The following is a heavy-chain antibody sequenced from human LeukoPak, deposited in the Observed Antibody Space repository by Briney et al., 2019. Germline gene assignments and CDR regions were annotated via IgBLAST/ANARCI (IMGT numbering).Heavy chain of an antibody. J-gene: IGHJ6*03. Sequence: SVKVSCKASGGTFSSYAISWVRQAPGQGLEWMGGFIPIFGTANYAQKFQGRVTITADESTSTEYMELSSLRSEDTAVYYCARSGIAAAAQDYYYYYMDVWGKGTTVTVSS. CDR1: GGTFSSYA. CDR2: FIPIFGTA. D-gene: IGHD6-13*01. V-gene: IGHV1-69*13. CDR3: ARSGIAAAAQDYYYYYMDV.